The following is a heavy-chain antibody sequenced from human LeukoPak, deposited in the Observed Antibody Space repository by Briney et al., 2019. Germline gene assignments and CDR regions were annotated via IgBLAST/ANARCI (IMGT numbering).Heavy chain of an antibody. CDR3: ARGGSGYYYSG. CDR1: GFTVSSNY. J-gene: IGHJ4*02. CDR2: IHSGGST. V-gene: IGHV3-66*01. D-gene: IGHD3-22*01. Sequence: GGSLRLSCAASGFTVSSNYMSWVRQAPGKGLEWVSVIHSGGSTYYTDSVKGRFTLSRDNSKNTLYLQMNSLRAEDTAVYYCARGGSGYYYSGWGQGTLVTVSS.